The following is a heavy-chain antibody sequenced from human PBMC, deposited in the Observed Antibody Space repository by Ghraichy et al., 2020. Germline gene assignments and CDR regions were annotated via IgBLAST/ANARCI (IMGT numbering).Heavy chain of an antibody. V-gene: IGHV3-9*01. CDR3: AKVNYDILTGYAYYFDY. Sequence: GGSLRLSCAASGFTFDDYAMHWVRQAPGKGLEWVSGISWNSGSIGYADSVKGRFTISRDNAKNSLYLQMNSLRAEDTALYYCAKVNYDILTGYAYYFDYWGQGTLVTVSS. CDR2: ISWNSGSI. CDR1: GFTFDDYA. D-gene: IGHD3-9*01. J-gene: IGHJ4*02.